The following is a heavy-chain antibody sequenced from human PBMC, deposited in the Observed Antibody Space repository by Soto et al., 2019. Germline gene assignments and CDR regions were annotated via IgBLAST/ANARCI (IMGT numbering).Heavy chain of an antibody. CDR3: ARRTIFGVAPDY. CDR2: IYYSGST. CDR1: GGSISSSSYY. Sequence: QLQLQESGPGLVKPSETLSLTCTVSGGSISSSSYYWGWIRQPPGKGLEWIGSIYYSGSTYYNPSLTSRVTISVDTSKHQFSLKLSSVTAADTAVYYCARRTIFGVAPDYWGQGTLVTVSS. D-gene: IGHD3-3*01. J-gene: IGHJ4*02. V-gene: IGHV4-39*01.